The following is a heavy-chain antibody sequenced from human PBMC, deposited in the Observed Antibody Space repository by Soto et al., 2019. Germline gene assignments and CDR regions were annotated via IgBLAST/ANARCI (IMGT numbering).Heavy chain of an antibody. CDR1: GGSISSSSYY. CDR3: ARLWRSSWYLDY. Sequence: QLQLQESGPGLVKPSETLSLTCTVSGGSISSSSYYWGWIRQPPGKGLEWIGSIYYSGSTYYNPSLKSRVTISVDTSKNQFSLKLSSVTAADTAVYYCARLWRSSWYLDYWGQGTLVTVSS. D-gene: IGHD6-13*01. J-gene: IGHJ4*02. V-gene: IGHV4-39*01. CDR2: IYYSGST.